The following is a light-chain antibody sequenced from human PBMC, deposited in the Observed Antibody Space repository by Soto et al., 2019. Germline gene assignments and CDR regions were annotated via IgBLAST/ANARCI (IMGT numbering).Light chain of an antibody. J-gene: IGLJ1*01. V-gene: IGLV2-14*01. CDR2: DVS. Sequence: QSALTQPASVSGSPGQSITISCTGTSSDVGSYNYVSWYQQHPGKAPKLMIYDVSYRPSGVSNRFSGSKSGNTASLTISGLQAEDEADYYWSSYTSSNTRVFGTRTKVTVL. CDR1: SSDVGSYNY. CDR3: SSYTSSNTRV.